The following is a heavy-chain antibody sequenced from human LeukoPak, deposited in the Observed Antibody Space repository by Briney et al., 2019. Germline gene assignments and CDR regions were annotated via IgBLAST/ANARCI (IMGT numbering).Heavy chain of an antibody. CDR2: INPNSGGT. CDR1: GYTFTGYY. Sequence: ASVKVSCKASGYTFTGYYMHGVRQAPGQGLEWMGWINPNSGGTNYAQKFQGRVTMTRDTSISTAYMELSRLRSDDTAVYYCARMQWLTTTYFDSWGQGNLVTVSS. CDR3: ARMQWLTTTYFDS. J-gene: IGHJ4*02. V-gene: IGHV1-2*02. D-gene: IGHD6-19*01.